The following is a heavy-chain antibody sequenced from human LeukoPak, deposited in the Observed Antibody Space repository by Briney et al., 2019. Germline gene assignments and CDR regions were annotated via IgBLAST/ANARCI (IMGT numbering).Heavy chain of an antibody. CDR3: AKDDYGDYTHYFDY. CDR1: GFTFSGYY. Sequence: GGSLRLSCAASGFTFSGYYMRWIRQAPGKGLKWVSYISSSGSTIYYIDSVKGRFTISRDNAKNSLYLQMNSLRAEDTALYYCAKDDYGDYTHYFDYWGQGTLVTVSS. CDR2: ISSSGSTI. D-gene: IGHD4-17*01. J-gene: IGHJ4*02. V-gene: IGHV3-11*01.